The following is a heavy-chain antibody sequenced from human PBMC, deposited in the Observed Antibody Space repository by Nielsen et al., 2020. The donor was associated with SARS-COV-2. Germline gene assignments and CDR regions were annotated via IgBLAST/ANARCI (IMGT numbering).Heavy chain of an antibody. CDR1: QFTFSSND. V-gene: IGHV3-13*01. CDR2: VGTAGDT. J-gene: IGHJ6*02. CDR3: VGGNYYYGMDV. Sequence: GESLKISCAGSQFTFSSNDMRWVRQAPGKGLEWVSAVGTAGDTYYLASVKGRFTISRDIASNSLYLQMNSVRAGDTAVYYCVGGNYYYGMDVWGQGTTVTVSS. D-gene: IGHD3-16*01.